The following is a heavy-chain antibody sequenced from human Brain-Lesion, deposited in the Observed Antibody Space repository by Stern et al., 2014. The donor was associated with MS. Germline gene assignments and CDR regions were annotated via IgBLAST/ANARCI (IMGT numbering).Heavy chain of an antibody. CDR3: ARDQRGITIFGVVTDYYYLGMDV. V-gene: IGHV1-2*02. CDR1: GYIFTGYY. CDR2: VKPNTGGT. J-gene: IGHJ6*02. D-gene: IGHD3-3*01. Sequence: MHLVESGAEVKKPGASVKVSCKTSGYIFTGYYINWVRQAPGQGLEWMAWVKPNTGGTKNAEKFQCRVTMSRDTSISTAYVELSSLTSDDTAVYYCARDQRGITIFGVVTDYYYLGMDVWGQGTTVTVSS.